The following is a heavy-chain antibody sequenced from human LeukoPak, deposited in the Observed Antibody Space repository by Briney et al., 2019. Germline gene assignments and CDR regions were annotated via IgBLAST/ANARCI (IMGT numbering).Heavy chain of an antibody. J-gene: IGHJ4*02. Sequence: GGSLRLTCVASGFTFSSYALNWVRQAPGKGLEWVSVVSVSGDTTYFADSVKGRFTPSSDNSKHTLHLQMNSLRADDTAIYYWAEVVSGCNCGQSDYWGRGTLVSVSS. CDR1: GFTFSSYA. CDR2: VSVSGDTT. V-gene: IGHV3-23*01. D-gene: IGHD2-15*01. CDR3: AEVVSGCNCGQSDY.